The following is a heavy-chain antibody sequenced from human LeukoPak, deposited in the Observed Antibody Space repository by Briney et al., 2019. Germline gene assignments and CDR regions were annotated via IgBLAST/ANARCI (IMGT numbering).Heavy chain of an antibody. D-gene: IGHD6-19*01. CDR2: IYHSGST. CDR3: ARARRAVAGPFDY. Sequence: PSETLSLTCAVSGDSISSSNWWSWVCQPPGKGLVWIGEIYHSGSTNYNPSLKSRVTISVDKSKNQFSLKLSSVTAADTAVYYCARARRAVAGPFDYWGQGTLVTVSS. J-gene: IGHJ4*02. CDR1: GDSISSSNW. V-gene: IGHV4-4*02.